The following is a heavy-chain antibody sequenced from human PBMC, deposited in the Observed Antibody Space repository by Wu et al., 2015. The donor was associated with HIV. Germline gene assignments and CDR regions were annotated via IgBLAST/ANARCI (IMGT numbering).Heavy chain of an antibody. CDR1: GATFTSYA. V-gene: IGHV1-69*13. Sequence: QVQLLQSGAEVKNPGSSVRVSCKASGATFTSYALSWVRQAPGQGLEWMGRLIPMYGTANYAQKFQGRVTITADESTSTAYMDVSSLRSDDTAVYYCAREPSYWGQGTLVTVSS. CDR3: AREPSY. CDR2: LIPMYGTA. J-gene: IGHJ4*02.